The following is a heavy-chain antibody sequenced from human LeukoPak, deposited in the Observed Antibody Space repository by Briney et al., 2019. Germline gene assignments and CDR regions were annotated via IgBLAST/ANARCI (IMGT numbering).Heavy chain of an antibody. V-gene: IGHV4-38-2*02. Sequence: SETLSLTCTVSGYSISSGYYWGWIRQPPGKGLEWIGSIYHSGGTYYNPSLKSRVTISVDTSKNQFSLKVSSVSAADTAVYYCARTYSSSWYWNWFDPWGQGTLVTVSS. J-gene: IGHJ5*02. CDR3: ARTYSSSWYWNWFDP. CDR2: IYHSGGT. D-gene: IGHD6-13*01. CDR1: GYSISSGYY.